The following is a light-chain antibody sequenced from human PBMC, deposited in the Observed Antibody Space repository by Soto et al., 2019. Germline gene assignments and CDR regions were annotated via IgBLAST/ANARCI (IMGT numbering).Light chain of an antibody. CDR2: DAS. Sequence: DSVLTQSPATLSLSPGERAPLSCRASQSVSSYLAWYQQKPGQAPRLLIYDASNRATGIPARFSGSGSGTDFTLTISSLEPEDFAVYYCQQRSNWWTVGQGTKVAIK. J-gene: IGKJ1*01. CDR3: QQRSNWWT. V-gene: IGKV3-11*01. CDR1: QSVSSY.